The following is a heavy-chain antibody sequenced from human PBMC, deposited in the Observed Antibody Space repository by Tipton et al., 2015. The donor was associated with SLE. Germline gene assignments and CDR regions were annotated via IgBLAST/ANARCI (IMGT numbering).Heavy chain of an antibody. CDR3: AREGVATNAFDF. D-gene: IGHD5-24*01. V-gene: IGHV4-59*11. CDR2: MYYSRST. J-gene: IGHJ3*01. CDR1: GASISSHY. Sequence: TLSLTCNVSGASISSHYWSWIRQSPGKGLEWIGYMYYSRSTSYSPSLKSRVTMSLDTSKNHFSLKLNSVTAADTAVYYCAREGVATNAFDFWGQGTMVTVSS.